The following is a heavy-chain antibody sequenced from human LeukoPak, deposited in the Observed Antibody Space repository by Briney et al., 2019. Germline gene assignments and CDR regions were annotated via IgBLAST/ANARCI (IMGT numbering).Heavy chain of an antibody. Sequence: SETLSLTCTVSGGSISSDLYYWNWIRQPAGKGLEWIGRFYNSGRTNFNPSLKSLVTISADTSKNQFSLKLRSVTAADTAVYYCARGDLKSDWFDPWGQGTLVIVST. D-gene: IGHD3-3*01. CDR3: ARGDLKSDWFDP. V-gene: IGHV4-61*02. J-gene: IGHJ5*02. CDR1: GGSISSDLYY. CDR2: FYNSGRT.